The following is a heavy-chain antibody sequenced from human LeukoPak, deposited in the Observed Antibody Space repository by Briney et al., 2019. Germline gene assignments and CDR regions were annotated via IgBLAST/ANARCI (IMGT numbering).Heavy chain of an antibody. CDR3: ARDPGGHCSSTSCYLVY. V-gene: IGHV3-30-3*01. CDR1: GFTFSSYA. J-gene: IGHJ4*02. D-gene: IGHD2-2*01. Sequence: GGSLRLSCAASGFTFSSYAMHWVRQAPGKGLEWVAVISYDGSNKYYADSVKGRFTISRDNSKNTLYLQMNSLRAEDTAVYYCARDPGGHCSSTSCYLVYWGQGTLVTVSS. CDR2: ISYDGSNK.